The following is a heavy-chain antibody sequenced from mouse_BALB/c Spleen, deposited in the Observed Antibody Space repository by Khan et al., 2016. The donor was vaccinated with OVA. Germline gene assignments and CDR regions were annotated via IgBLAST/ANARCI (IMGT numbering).Heavy chain of an antibody. V-gene: IGHV1-4*01. CDR3: VRDGAYHRNDGWFAY. D-gene: IGHD2-14*01. CDR1: GYTFTSYT. CDR2: INPSNGYT. Sequence: QVQLQQPGAELARPGASVKMSCKASGYTFTSYTIHWIKLRPGQGLEWIGFINPSNGYTNYNQKFKDKATLTADKSSTTVYMQLSSLTSADSAVYNCVRDGAYHRNDGWFAYWGQGTLVTVSA. J-gene: IGHJ3*01.